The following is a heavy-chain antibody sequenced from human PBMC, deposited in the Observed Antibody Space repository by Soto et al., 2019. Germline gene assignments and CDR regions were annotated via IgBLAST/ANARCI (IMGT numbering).Heavy chain of an antibody. J-gene: IGHJ4*02. CDR3: TSQEYIVATKPRTIDY. V-gene: IGHV3-15*01. D-gene: IGHD5-12*01. CDR1: GFTFSNAW. Sequence: EVQLVESGGGLVKPGGSLRLSCAASGFTFSNAWMSWVRQAPGKGLEWVGRIKSKTDGGTTDYAAPVKGRFTISRDDSKNTLYLQMNSLKTEDTAVYYCTSQEYIVATKPRTIDYWGQGTLLTVSS. CDR2: IKSKTDGGTT.